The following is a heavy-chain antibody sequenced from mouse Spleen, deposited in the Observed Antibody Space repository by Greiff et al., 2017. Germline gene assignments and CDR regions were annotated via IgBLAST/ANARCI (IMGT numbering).Heavy chain of an antibody. Sequence: QVQLQQSGAELVMPGASVKLSCKASGYTFTSYWMHWVKQRPGQGLEWIGEIDPSDSYTNYNQKFKGKATLTVDKSSSTAYMELRSLTSEDSAVYYCTRWHGNPYYYAMDYWGQGTSVTVSS. D-gene: IGHD2-1*01. CDR1: GYTFTSYW. CDR2: IDPSDSYT. J-gene: IGHJ4*01. V-gene: IGHV1-69*01. CDR3: TRWHGNPYYYAMDY.